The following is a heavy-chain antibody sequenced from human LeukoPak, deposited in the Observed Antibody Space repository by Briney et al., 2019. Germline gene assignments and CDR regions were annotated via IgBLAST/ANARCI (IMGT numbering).Heavy chain of an antibody. CDR1: GGSISSYY. D-gene: IGHD3-22*01. CDR3: ARDSKGYYDSSGTN. CDR2: IYTSGST. V-gene: IGHV4-4*07. J-gene: IGHJ4*02. Sequence: SETLSLTCTVSGGSISSYYWNWIRQPAGKGLEWIGRIYTSGSTDYNPSLKSRVTMSGDTSKNQFSLKLSSVTAADTAVYYCARDSKGYYDSSGTNWGQGTLVTVSS.